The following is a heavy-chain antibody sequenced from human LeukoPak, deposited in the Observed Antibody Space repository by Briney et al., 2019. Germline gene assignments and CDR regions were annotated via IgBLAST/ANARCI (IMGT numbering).Heavy chain of an antibody. Sequence: GESLKISCKASGYSFTTYWIGWVRQMSGKGLEWMVIIYPADSTAHYSPSFQGQVTISVDKSINTAYLQWSRLKASDTAMYYCARHPNSGYSGYESDYWGQGTLVTVSS. D-gene: IGHD5-12*01. V-gene: IGHV5-51*01. CDR1: GYSFTTYW. J-gene: IGHJ4*02. CDR3: ARHPNSGYSGYESDY. CDR2: IYPADSTA.